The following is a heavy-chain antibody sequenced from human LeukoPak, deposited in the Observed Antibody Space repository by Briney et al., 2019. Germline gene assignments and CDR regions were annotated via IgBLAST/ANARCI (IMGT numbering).Heavy chain of an antibody. Sequence: PSETLSLTCTVSGDSIRSYYWNWIRRPPGKGLEWIGYIYYTGSTSYNPSLKSRVTISLDTSKSQFSLRLTSVAAADTAVYYCASHGSSGHDPLTWGQGTLVTVSS. CDR2: IYYTGST. V-gene: IGHV4-59*08. J-gene: IGHJ4*01. CDR1: GDSIRSYY. CDR3: ASHGSSGHDPLT. D-gene: IGHD5-12*01.